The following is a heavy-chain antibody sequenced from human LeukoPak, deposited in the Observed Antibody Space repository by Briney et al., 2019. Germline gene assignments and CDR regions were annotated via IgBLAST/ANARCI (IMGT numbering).Heavy chain of an antibody. CDR2: INPSGGST. D-gene: IGHD3-10*01. CDR1: GYTFTSDY. Sequence: ASVKVSCKASGYTFTSDYMHWVRQAPGQGLEWMGIINPSGGSTTYALKFQGRVTMTRDTSTSTVYMELRSLRSEDTAVYYCARGPRGLDYWGQGTLVTVSS. CDR3: ARGPRGLDY. J-gene: IGHJ4*02. V-gene: IGHV1-46*01.